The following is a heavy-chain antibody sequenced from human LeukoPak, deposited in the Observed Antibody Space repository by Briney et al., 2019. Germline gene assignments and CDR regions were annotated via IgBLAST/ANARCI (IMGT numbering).Heavy chain of an antibody. V-gene: IGHV4-39*01. CDR2: IYYSGST. J-gene: IGHJ4*02. Sequence: SETLSLTCTVSGGSISSSSYYWGWIRQPPGKGLEWIGSIYYSGSTYYNPSLKSRVTISVDTSKNQFSLKLSSVTAADTAVYYCVRHPTDYWGQGTLVTVSS. CDR1: GGSISSSSYY. CDR3: VRHPTDY.